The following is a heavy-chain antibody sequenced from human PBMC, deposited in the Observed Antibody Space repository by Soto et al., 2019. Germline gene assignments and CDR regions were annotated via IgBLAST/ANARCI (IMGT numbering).Heavy chain of an antibody. CDR2: IIPILGIA. J-gene: IGHJ6*02. D-gene: IGHD3-3*01. Sequence: SVKVSCKASGGTFSSYTISWVRQAPGQGLEWMGRIIPILGIANYAQKFQGRVTITADKSTSTAYMELSSLRSDDTAVCYCVKDILEWLFGSGDYYYYGMDVWGQGTTVTVSS. CDR3: VKDILEWLFGSGDYYYYGMDV. V-gene: IGHV1-69*02. CDR1: GGTFSSYT.